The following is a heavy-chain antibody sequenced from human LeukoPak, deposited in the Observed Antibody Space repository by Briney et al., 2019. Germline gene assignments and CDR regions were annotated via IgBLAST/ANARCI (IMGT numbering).Heavy chain of an antibody. V-gene: IGHV3-23*01. J-gene: IGHJ4*02. Sequence: PGGSLRLSCAASGFTFSSYSMNWVRQAPGKGLEWVSAISGSGGSTYYADSVKGRFTISRDNSKNTLYLQMNSLRAEDTAVYYCAMGRLWFGEDHYFDYWGQGTLVTVSS. CDR2: ISGSGGST. CDR1: GFTFSSYS. D-gene: IGHD3-10*01. CDR3: AMGRLWFGEDHYFDY.